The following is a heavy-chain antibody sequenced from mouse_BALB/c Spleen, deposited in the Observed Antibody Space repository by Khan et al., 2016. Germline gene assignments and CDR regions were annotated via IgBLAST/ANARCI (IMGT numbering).Heavy chain of an antibody. CDR3: ARCVGVRRGFDS. CDR1: GDSITSGY. V-gene: IGHV3-8*02. Sequence: EVQLQESGPSLVKPSQTLSLTCSVTGDSITSGYWNWIRKFPGKKLEYMGYISYSGSTYYNPSHKSRISITRDKSKNKYYLHLNSVTTEDTATYYWARCVGVRRGFDSWGQGTTLPVSP. CDR2: ISYSGST. D-gene: IGHD3-1*01. J-gene: IGHJ2*01.